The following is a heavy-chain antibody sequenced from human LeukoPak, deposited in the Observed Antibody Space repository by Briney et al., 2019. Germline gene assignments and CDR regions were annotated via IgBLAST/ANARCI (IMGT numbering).Heavy chain of an antibody. J-gene: IGHJ4*02. CDR1: GFTFSSYS. Sequence: GGSLRLSCAASGFTFSSYSMNWVRQAPGKGLEWVSSISSSSRYIYYADPVKGRFTISRDNAKNSLYLQMNSLRAEDTAVYYCARDQSYEPNFFDYWGQGTLVTVSS. D-gene: IGHD3-22*01. CDR3: ARDQSYEPNFFDY. CDR2: ISSSSRYI. V-gene: IGHV3-21*01.